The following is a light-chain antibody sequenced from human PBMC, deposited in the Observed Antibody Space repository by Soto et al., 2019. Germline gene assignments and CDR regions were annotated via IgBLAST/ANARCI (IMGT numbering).Light chain of an antibody. CDR1: QSLLHSDGYNY. V-gene: IGKV2-28*01. CDR2: LGS. J-gene: IGKJ4*01. Sequence: DIVMTQSPVSLPVTPGEPASITCRSSQSLLHSDGYNYLDWYLQKPGQSPQLLIYLGSNRASGVPDRVIGSGSGTDCTLKIRRVEAEDVGVYYCMQALQTPLTFGGGTKVEIK. CDR3: MQALQTPLT.